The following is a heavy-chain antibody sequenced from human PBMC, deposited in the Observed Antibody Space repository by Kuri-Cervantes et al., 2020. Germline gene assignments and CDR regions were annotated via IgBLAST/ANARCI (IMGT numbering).Heavy chain of an antibody. V-gene: IGHV4-4*02. D-gene: IGHD3-22*01. Sequence: SETLSLTCAVSGGSISSSNWWSWVRQPPGKGLEWIGEIYHSGSTTYNPSLKSRVTISVDKSKNQFSLKLSSVTAADTAVYYCARLSYYYDSSESGPWGQGTLVTVSS. J-gene: IGHJ5*02. CDR1: GGSISSSNW. CDR2: IYHSGST. CDR3: ARLSYYYDSSESGP.